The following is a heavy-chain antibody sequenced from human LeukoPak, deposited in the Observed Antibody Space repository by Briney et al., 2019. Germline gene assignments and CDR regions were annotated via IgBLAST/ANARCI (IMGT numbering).Heavy chain of an antibody. J-gene: IGHJ4*02. CDR3: AKDSAPYSYGFEAPYYFDY. CDR2: ISGSGGST. V-gene: IGHV3-23*01. D-gene: IGHD5-18*01. Sequence: GGSLRLSCAASGFTFSSYGMSWVRQAPGKGLEWVSAISGSGGSTYYADSVKGRFTISRDNSKNTLYLQMNSLRAEDTAVYYCAKDSAPYSYGFEAPYYFDYWGQGTLVTVSS. CDR1: GFTFSSYG.